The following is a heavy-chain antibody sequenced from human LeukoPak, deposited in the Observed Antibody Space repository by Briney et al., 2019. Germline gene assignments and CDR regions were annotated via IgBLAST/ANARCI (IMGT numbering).Heavy chain of an antibody. Sequence: ASVKVSCKTSGYRFITFGINWVRQAPGQGLEWMGWINTNTGNPTYAQGFTGRFVFSLDTSVSTAYLQISSLKAEDTAVYYCAREDPRQYGDYGCFQHWGQGTLVTVSS. CDR3: AREDPRQYGDYGCFQH. J-gene: IGHJ1*01. CDR1: GYRFITFG. CDR2: INTNTGNP. V-gene: IGHV7-4-1*02. D-gene: IGHD4-17*01.